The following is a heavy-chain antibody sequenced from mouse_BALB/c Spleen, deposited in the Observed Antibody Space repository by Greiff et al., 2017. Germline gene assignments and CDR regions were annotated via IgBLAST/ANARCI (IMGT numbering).Heavy chain of an antibody. J-gene: IGHJ4*01. D-gene: IGHD2-1*01. V-gene: IGHV5-9-4*01. CDR2: ISSGGSYT. Sequence: EVKVVESGGGLVKPGGSLKLSCAASGFTFSSYAMSWVRQSPEKRLEWVAEISSGGSYTYYPDTVTGRFTISRDNAKNTLYLEMSRLGSEDTAMCYCAKNYGNSLSMDYWGQGTSVTVSS. CDR3: AKNYGNSLSMDY. CDR1: GFTFSSYA.